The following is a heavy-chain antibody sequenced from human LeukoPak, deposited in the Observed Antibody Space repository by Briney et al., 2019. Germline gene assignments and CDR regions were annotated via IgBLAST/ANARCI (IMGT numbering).Heavy chain of an antibody. CDR3: ARDRGGSYSAIDY. J-gene: IGHJ4*02. CDR2: ISSSSITI. Sequence: GGFLRLSCAASGFTFSSYSLNWVRQAPGKGLERVSFISSSSITIYYADSVKGRFTISRDNAEKSLYLRMNSLRAEDTAVYYCARDRGGSYSAIDYWGQGTLVTVSS. V-gene: IGHV3-48*04. CDR1: GFTFSSYS. D-gene: IGHD2-15*01.